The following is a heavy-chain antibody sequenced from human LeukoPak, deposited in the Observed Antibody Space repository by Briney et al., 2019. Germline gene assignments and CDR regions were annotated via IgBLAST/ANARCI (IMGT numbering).Heavy chain of an antibody. V-gene: IGHV3-74*01. Sequence: GGSLRLSCAASGFTFRSYYMHWVRQTPGKGLVWVSRISSDGSSTSYADSVKGRFTISRDNAKNTLHLQMNRLSLEDTAVYYCARVSVCSSASCYSVFGYLGQGTLVTVSS. CDR1: GFTFRSYY. D-gene: IGHD2-2*01. J-gene: IGHJ4*02. CDR2: ISSDGSST. CDR3: ARVSVCSSASCYSVFGY.